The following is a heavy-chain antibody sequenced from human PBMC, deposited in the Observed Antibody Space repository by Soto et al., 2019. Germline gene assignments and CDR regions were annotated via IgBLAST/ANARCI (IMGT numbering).Heavy chain of an antibody. J-gene: IGHJ4*02. CDR3: AREDWYYFDY. Sequence: GGSLRLSCATSGFSFRSSWMSWVRQAPGKGLQWVANINQDGSANYYAASVRGRFTISRDNADNSLYLQMNSLRAEDTALYYCAREDWYYFDYWGQGTLVTVSS. D-gene: IGHD3-9*01. CDR2: INQDGSAN. CDR1: GFSFRSSW. V-gene: IGHV3-7*03.